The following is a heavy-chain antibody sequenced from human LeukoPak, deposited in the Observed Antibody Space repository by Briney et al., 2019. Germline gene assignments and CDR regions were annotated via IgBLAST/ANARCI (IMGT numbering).Heavy chain of an antibody. V-gene: IGHV4-4*07. CDR3: ARGGWYDILTGYYRDAFDI. CDR2: IYTSGST. CDR1: GGSISSYY. Sequence: SETLSLTCTVSGGSISSYYWSWIRQPAGKGLEWIGRIYTSGSTNYNPSLKSRVTMSVDTSKNQFSLNLSSVTAADTAVYYCARGGWYDILTGYYRDAFDIWGQGTMVTVSS. D-gene: IGHD3-9*01. J-gene: IGHJ3*02.